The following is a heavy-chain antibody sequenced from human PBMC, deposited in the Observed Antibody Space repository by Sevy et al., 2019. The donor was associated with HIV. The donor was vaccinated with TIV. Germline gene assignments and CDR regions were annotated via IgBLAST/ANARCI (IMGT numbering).Heavy chain of an antibody. CDR3: VKAIRMTTVTAFDY. CDR2: ISGSGGST. Sequence: GGSLRLSCAASGFTFSSYAMSWVRQAPGKGLEWVSPISGSGGSTYYADSVKGRFTISRDNSKNTLYLQMNSLRAEDTAGYYCVKAIRMTTVTAFDYWGQGTLVTVSS. J-gene: IGHJ4*02. V-gene: IGHV3-23*01. CDR1: GFTFSSYA. D-gene: IGHD4-17*01.